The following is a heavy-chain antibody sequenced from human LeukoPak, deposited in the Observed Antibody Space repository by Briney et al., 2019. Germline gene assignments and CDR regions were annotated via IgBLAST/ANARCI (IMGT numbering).Heavy chain of an antibody. V-gene: IGHV3-30*02. Sequence: PGGSLRLSCAASGFTFSSYGMHWVRQAPGKGLEWMTFIRYDGSNKYYADSVKGRFTISRDNSKNTLYLQMNSLRADDTAAYYCAMKAVPRPRLYDAFDFWGQGTVVTVSS. CDR3: AMKAVPRPRLYDAFDF. CDR1: GFTFSSYG. CDR2: IRYDGSNK. D-gene: IGHD2-2*02. J-gene: IGHJ3*01.